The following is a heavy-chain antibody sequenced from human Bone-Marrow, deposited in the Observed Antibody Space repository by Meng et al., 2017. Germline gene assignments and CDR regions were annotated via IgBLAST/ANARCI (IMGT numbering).Heavy chain of an antibody. V-gene: IGHV4-39*01. CDR3: ARQAGVAARRGNFDD. CDR2: IYYRGST. J-gene: IGHJ4*02. D-gene: IGHD6-6*01. CDR1: GGSISSSSFY. Sequence: QVQLQESGPGMVKPSETMSPTCTVSGGSISSSSFYWGWVRQPPGKGLEWIGSIYYRGSTYHNPSLKSRVIISVDTSKNQFSLKLSSVTAADTAVYYCARQAGVAARRGNFDDWGQGTLVTVSS.